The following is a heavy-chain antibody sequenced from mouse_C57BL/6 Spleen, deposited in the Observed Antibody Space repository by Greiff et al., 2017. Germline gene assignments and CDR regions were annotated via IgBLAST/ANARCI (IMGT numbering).Heavy chain of an antibody. CDR3: ARNPNYYFFDY. V-gene: IGHV1-42*01. CDR2: INPSTGGT. Sequence: EVQLQQSGPELVKPGASVKISCKASGYSFTGYYMNWVKKSPEKSLEWIGEINPSTGGTTYNQKFKAKATLTVDKSSSTAYMQLKSLTSEDSAVYYCARNPNYYFFDYWGQGTTLTVSS. CDR1: GYSFTGYY. J-gene: IGHJ2*01. D-gene: IGHD1-1*01.